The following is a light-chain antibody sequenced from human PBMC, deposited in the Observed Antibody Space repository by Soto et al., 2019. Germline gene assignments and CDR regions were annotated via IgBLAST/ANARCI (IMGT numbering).Light chain of an antibody. CDR1: QSVTSTY. Sequence: EIVLTQSPGTLSLSPGESATLSCRASQSVTSTYLAWYQQKPGQAPRLLIYGASSRATGVPDRISGSGSGTDFTLTISSLEPEDLGVYFCQQYGGSPQFTFGPGTRVEI. CDR3: QQYGGSPQFT. J-gene: IGKJ3*01. CDR2: GAS. V-gene: IGKV3-20*01.